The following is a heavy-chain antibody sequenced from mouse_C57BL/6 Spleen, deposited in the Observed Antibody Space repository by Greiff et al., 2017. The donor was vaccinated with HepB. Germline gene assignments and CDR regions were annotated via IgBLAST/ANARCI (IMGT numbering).Heavy chain of an antibody. Sequence: QVQLKESGAELMKPGASVKLSCKATGYTFTGYWIEWVKQRPGHGLEWIGEILPGSGSTNYNEKFKGKATFTADTSSNTAYMQLSSLTTEDSAIYYCARGGYYGSSFPYAMDYWGQGTSVTVSS. CDR2: ILPGSGST. V-gene: IGHV1-9*01. CDR1: GYTFTGYW. J-gene: IGHJ4*01. D-gene: IGHD1-1*01. CDR3: ARGGYYGSSFPYAMDY.